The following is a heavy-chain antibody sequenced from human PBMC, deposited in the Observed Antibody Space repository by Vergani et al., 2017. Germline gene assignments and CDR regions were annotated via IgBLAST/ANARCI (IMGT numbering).Heavy chain of an antibody. Sequence: QVQLVQSGAEVKKPGASVKVSCKASGYTFTGYYMHWVRQAPGQGLEWMGWINPNSGGTNYAQKFQGRVTMTRDTSISTAYMELSRLRSDDTAVYYCARVVRRWQRLDALGWFDPWGQGTLVTVSS. J-gene: IGHJ5*02. CDR1: GYTFTGYY. V-gene: IGHV1-2*02. D-gene: IGHD6-25*01. CDR3: ARVVRRWQRLDALGWFDP. CDR2: INPNSGGT.